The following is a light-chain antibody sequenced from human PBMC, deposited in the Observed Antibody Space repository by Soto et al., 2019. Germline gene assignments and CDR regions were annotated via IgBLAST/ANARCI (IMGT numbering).Light chain of an antibody. CDR1: QSITKY. CDR2: DAI. CDR3: QQYESLPIT. V-gene: IGKV1-33*01. Sequence: DIQMTQSPSSLSASVGDRVTITCRASQSITKYLNWYQQKPGKAPKLLIYDAINLERGVPSRFSGNESGTDFTFTINSLQPEDIATYYCQQYESLPITFGQGTRLEIK. J-gene: IGKJ5*01.